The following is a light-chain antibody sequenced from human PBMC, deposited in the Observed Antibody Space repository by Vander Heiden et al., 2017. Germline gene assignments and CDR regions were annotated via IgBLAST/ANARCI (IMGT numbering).Light chain of an antibody. CDR3: QKYSNAPYT. V-gene: IGKV1-27*01. CDR1: QGISSS. CDR2: AAY. J-gene: IGKJ2*01. Sequence: DLQMTQSLSSLSASVGDRVTITCRASQGISSSLAWYQQKPGKVPRLLIYAAYILQSGVPSRFSGSGSGTDFTLTISSLQPEDVGSYHCQKYSNAPYTFGQGTKLEIK.